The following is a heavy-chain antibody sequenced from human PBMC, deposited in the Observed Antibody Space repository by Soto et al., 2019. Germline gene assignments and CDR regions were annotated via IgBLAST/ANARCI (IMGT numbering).Heavy chain of an antibody. Sequence: QVQLVQSGAEVKKPGSSVKVSCKASGGTFSSYAISWVRQAPGQGLEWMGGIIPIFGTANYAQKFQGRVTITADKSPITAYMELRSVRSEDTAVYYCARDDGYCSSTSCYDFGFYYYGMDVWGQGTTVTVSS. V-gene: IGHV1-69*06. CDR2: IIPIFGTA. CDR3: ARDDGYCSSTSCYDFGFYYYGMDV. J-gene: IGHJ6*02. CDR1: GGTFSSYA. D-gene: IGHD2-2*01.